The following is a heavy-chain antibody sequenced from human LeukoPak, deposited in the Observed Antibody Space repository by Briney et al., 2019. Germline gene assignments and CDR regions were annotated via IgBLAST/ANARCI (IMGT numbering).Heavy chain of an antibody. CDR1: GGSISSGGYY. V-gene: IGHV4-31*03. Sequence: SGTLSLTCTVSGGSISSGGYYWSWIRQHPGKGLEWIGYIYYSGSTYYNPSLKSRVTISVDTSKNQFSLKLSSVTAADTAVYYCARDIGILWFGELLHNWFDPWGQGTLVTVSS. D-gene: IGHD3-10*01. CDR2: IYYSGST. J-gene: IGHJ5*02. CDR3: ARDIGILWFGELLHNWFDP.